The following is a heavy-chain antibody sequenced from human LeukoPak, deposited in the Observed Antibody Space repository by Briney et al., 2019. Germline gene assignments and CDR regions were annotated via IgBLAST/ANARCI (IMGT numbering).Heavy chain of an antibody. CDR3: AKGGGDGYR. CDR2: ISYDGSNK. J-gene: IGHJ4*02. V-gene: IGHV3-30*18. D-gene: IGHD5-24*01. CDR1: GFTFSSYG. Sequence: GGSLRLSCAASGFTFSSYGMHWVRQAPGKGLEWVAVISYDGSNKYYAVSVKGRFTISRDNSKNTLYLQMNSLRAEDTAVYYCAKGGGDGYRWGQGTLVTVSS.